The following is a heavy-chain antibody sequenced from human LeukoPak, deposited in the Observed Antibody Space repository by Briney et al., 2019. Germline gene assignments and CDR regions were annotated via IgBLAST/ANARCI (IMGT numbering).Heavy chain of an antibody. Sequence: SETLSLTCTVSGGSIKTNDVYWAWIRQPPGKGLDWIGNKYYTGSSYFNPSLKSRVAMSVDTSKNHFSLSLTSVTAADTAVYHCARAAAGAAGNGDYFDFWGQGLLVTVSS. CDR3: ARAAAGAAGNGDYFDF. CDR1: GGSIKTNDVY. D-gene: IGHD6-25*01. CDR2: KYYTGSS. V-gene: IGHV4-39*07. J-gene: IGHJ4*02.